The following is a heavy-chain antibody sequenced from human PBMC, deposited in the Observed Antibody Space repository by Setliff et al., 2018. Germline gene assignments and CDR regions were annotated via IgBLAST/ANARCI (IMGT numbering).Heavy chain of an antibody. CDR1: GGSFSGYY. CDR2: INHSGST. Sequence: PSETLSLTCAVYGGSFSGYYWSWIRQPPGKGLEWIGEINHSGSTNYNPSLKRRVTISVDTSKNQFSLKLSSVTAADTAVYYCAREGYYGSGSYGYWGQGTLVTVSS. CDR3: AREGYYGSGSYGY. D-gene: IGHD3-10*01. J-gene: IGHJ4*02. V-gene: IGHV4-34*01.